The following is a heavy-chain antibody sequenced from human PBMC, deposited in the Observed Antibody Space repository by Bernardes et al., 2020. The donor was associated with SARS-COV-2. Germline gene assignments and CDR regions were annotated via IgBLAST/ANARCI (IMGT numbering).Heavy chain of an antibody. J-gene: IGHJ4*02. CDR2: ISGSGDRT. D-gene: IGHD3-22*01. V-gene: IGHV3-23*01. CDR1: GFTLRNLW. Sequence: GGSLRLSCVASGFTLRNLWMSWVRQAPGKGLEWVSGISGSGDRTNYAGSVKGRFTISRDTSKSTLYLQMNSLRAEDTAVYYCAKGRDSGYLVPFDYWGQGTLVTVSS. CDR3: AKGRDSGYLVPFDY.